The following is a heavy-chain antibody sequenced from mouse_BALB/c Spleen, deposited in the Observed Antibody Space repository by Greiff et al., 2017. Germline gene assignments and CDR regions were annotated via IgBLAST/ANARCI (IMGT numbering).Heavy chain of an antibody. J-gene: IGHJ3*01. Sequence: EVQLVESGPELVKPGASVKIPCKASGYTFTDYNMDWVKQSHGKSLEWIGDINPNNGGTIYNQKFKGKATLTVDKSSSTAYMELRSLTSEDTAVYYCAADGYGDGPWFAYWGQGTLVTVSA. CDR3: AADGYGDGPWFAY. CDR2: INPNNGGT. D-gene: IGHD2-3*01. V-gene: IGHV1-18*01. CDR1: GYTFTDYN.